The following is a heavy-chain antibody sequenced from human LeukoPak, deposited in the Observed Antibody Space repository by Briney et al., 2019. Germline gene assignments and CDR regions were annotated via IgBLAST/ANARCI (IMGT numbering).Heavy chain of an antibody. D-gene: IGHD6-13*01. J-gene: IGHJ3*02. Sequence: ASVKVSCKASGYTFTGYHMHWVRQAPGQGLEWMGWINPNSGGTNYAQKFQGRVTMTRDTSISTAYMELSRLRSDDTAVYYCARVVDSSSLGAFDIWGQGTMVTVSS. CDR3: ARVVDSSSLGAFDI. V-gene: IGHV1-2*02. CDR1: GYTFTGYH. CDR2: INPNSGGT.